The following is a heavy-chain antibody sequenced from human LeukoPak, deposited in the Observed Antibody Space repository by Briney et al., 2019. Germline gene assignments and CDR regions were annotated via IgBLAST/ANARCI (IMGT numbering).Heavy chain of an antibody. J-gene: IGHJ3*02. CDR3: ARLPELVDAFDI. CDR2: ISYSGST. V-gene: IGHV4-39*01. D-gene: IGHD1-14*01. CDR1: GGSISSSSYY. Sequence: SETLSLTXTVSGGSISSSSYYWGWIRQPPGKGLQWIGTISYSGSTSYNPSLKSRVTISVDTSKNQFSLKLSSVTAADTAVYYCARLPELVDAFDIWGQGTMVTVSS.